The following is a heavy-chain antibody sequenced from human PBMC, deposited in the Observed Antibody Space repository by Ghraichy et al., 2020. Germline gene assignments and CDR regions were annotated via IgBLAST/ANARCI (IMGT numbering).Heavy chain of an antibody. CDR2: IKQDGSEK. CDR3: ARVSSGSYYDRWDY. CDR1: GFTFSSYW. V-gene: IGHV3-7*01. J-gene: IGHJ4*02. Sequence: GGSLNISCAASGFTFSSYWMSWVRQAPGKGLEWVANIKQDGSEKYYVDSVKGRFTISRDNAKNSLYLQMNSLRAEDTAVYYCARVSSGSYYDRWDYWGQGTLVTVSS. D-gene: IGHD1-26*01.